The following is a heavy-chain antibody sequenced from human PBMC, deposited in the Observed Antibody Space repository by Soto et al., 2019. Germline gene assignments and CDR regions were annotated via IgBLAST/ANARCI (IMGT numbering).Heavy chain of an antibody. J-gene: IGHJ6*02. CDR1: GFTFSSYG. D-gene: IGHD6-13*01. Sequence: GGSLRLSCAASGFTFSSYGMHWVRQAPGKGLEWVAVIWYDGSNKYYADSVKGRFTISRDNSKNTLYLQMNSLRAEDTAVYYCARERDSRRWTREYGMDVWGQGTTVTVSS. CDR2: IWYDGSNK. V-gene: IGHV3-33*01. CDR3: ARERDSRRWTREYGMDV.